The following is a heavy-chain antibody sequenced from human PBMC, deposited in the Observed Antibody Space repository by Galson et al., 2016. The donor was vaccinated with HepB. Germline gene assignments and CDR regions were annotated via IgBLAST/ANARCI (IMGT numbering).Heavy chain of an antibody. V-gene: IGHV1-69*13. Sequence: SVKVSCKASGGTFRGYAISWVRQAPGQGLEWLGGIIPMYGTADYAQNFQGTVTITADESTSTVSLQLSSLRSEDTAVYYCARGRPAGGHNYVESWGQGTLITVSS. CDR2: IIPMYGTA. CDR1: GGTFRGYA. J-gene: IGHJ4*02. CDR3: ARGRPAGGHNYVES.